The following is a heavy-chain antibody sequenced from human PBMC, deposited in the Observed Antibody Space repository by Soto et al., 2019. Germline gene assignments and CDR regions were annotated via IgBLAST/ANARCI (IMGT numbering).Heavy chain of an antibody. Sequence: PSETLSLTCTVSGGSVSSGSYYWSWIRQPPGKGLEWIGYIYYSGSTNYNPSLKSRVTISVDTSKNQFSLKLSSVTAADTAVYYCARISVATITFDYWGQGILVTVSS. CDR3: ARISVATITFDY. CDR1: GGSVSSGSYY. D-gene: IGHD5-12*01. J-gene: IGHJ4*02. CDR2: IYYSGST. V-gene: IGHV4-61*01.